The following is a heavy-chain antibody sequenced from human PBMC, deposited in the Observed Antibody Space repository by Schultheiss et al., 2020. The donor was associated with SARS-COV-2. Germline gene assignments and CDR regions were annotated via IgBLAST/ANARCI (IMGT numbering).Heavy chain of an antibody. D-gene: IGHD4-17*01. CDR2: IYYSGST. CDR1: GGSISSGGYY. Sequence: SETLSLTCTVSGGSISSGGYYWSWIRQHPGKGLEWIGYIYYSGSTYYNPSLKSRVTISVDTSKNQFSLKLSSVTAADTAVYYCARQTTVTTKDAFDIWGQGTMVTVSS. J-gene: IGHJ3*02. CDR3: ARQTTVTTKDAFDI. V-gene: IGHV4-31*03.